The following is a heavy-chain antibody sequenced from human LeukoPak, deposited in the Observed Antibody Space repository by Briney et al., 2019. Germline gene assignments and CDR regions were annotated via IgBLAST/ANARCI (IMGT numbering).Heavy chain of an antibody. CDR3: ARDDYSKVADY. CDR1: GFTFSSYG. Sequence: GGSLRLSCAASGFTFSSYGMHWVRQAPGKGLEWVAVIWYDGSNKYYADSVKGRFTISRDNSKNTLYLQMNSLRAEDTAVYYCARDDYSKVADYWGQGTLVTVSS. CDR2: IWYDGSNK. J-gene: IGHJ4*02. V-gene: IGHV3-33*01. D-gene: IGHD4-11*01.